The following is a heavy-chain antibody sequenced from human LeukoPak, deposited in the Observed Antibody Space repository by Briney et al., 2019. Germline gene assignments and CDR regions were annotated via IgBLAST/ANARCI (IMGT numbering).Heavy chain of an antibody. CDR2: INAGNGNT. Sequence: SVTVSCKASGYTFTSYVMHWVRQAPGQRLEWMGWINAGNGNTKYSQKFQGRVTITRDTSASTAYMELSSLRSEDTAVYYCARAATLVDTAMVLYWGQGTLVTVSS. V-gene: IGHV1-3*01. CDR3: ARAATLVDTAMVLY. J-gene: IGHJ4*02. CDR1: GYTFTSYV. D-gene: IGHD5-18*01.